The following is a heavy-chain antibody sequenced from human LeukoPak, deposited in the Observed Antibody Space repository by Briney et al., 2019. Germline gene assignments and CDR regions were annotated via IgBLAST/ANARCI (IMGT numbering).Heavy chain of an antibody. D-gene: IGHD2-2*01. J-gene: IGHJ4*02. CDR2: IYSGGST. V-gene: IGHV3-53*01. Sequence: GGSLRLSCAASGFTVSSNYMNWVRQAPGKGLEWVSVIYSGGSTYYADSVKGRFTISRDNSQNTLYLQVNSLRAEDTAVYYCAKIPAAVYYFDYWGQGTPVTVSS. CDR3: AKIPAAVYYFDY. CDR1: GFTVSSNY.